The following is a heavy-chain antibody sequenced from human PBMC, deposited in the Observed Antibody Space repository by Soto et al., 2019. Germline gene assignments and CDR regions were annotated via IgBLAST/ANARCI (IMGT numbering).Heavy chain of an antibody. D-gene: IGHD3-16*01. V-gene: IGHV3-72*01. Sequence: EVQLVESGGGLVQPGGSLRLSCAASGFTFSDHYMDWVRQAPGKGLEWVGRSRNKANSYTTEYAASVKGRFSVSRDDSKNLLYLQMNSLKTEDTAVYYCARNSRGNSDYHYYMDVWGKGTTVTVSS. CDR2: SRNKANSYTT. J-gene: IGHJ6*03. CDR1: GFTFSDHY. CDR3: ARNSRGNSDYHYYMDV.